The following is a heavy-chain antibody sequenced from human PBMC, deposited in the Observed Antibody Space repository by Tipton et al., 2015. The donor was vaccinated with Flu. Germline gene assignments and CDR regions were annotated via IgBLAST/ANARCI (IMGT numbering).Heavy chain of an antibody. D-gene: IGHD2-2*02. Sequence: TLSLTCSVSGASISSGGYYWTWTRQLPGKGLEWIGHIYYSGTTLYNPSLKSRLTISIDTSKNQFSLNLNSMTVADTAVYFCARDGRPYCDTTGCHSPHVFDIWGQGTMVTVSS. J-gene: IGHJ3*02. CDR2: IYYSGTT. CDR1: GASISSGGYY. V-gene: IGHV4-31*03. CDR3: ARDGRPYCDTTGCHSPHVFDI.